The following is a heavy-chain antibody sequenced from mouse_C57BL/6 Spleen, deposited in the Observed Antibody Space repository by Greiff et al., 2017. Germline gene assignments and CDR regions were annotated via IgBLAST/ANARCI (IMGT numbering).Heavy chain of an antibody. J-gene: IGHJ4*01. CDR1: GYSITSGYY. Sequence: EVQLQESGPGLVKPSQSLSLTCSVTGYSITSGYYWNWIRQFPGNKLEWMGYISYDGSNNYNPSLKNRISITRDTSKNQFFLKLNSVTTEDTATYYCARGGTTVVDYYAMDYWGQGTSGTVSS. CDR3: ARGGTTVVDYYAMDY. V-gene: IGHV3-6*01. D-gene: IGHD1-1*01. CDR2: ISYDGSN.